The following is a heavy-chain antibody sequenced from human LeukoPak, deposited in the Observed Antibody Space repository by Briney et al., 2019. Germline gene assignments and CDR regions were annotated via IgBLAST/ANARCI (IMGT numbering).Heavy chain of an antibody. D-gene: IGHD2-2*01. CDR1: GFTFSHFA. CDR3: ARDSPLPAAMWGYLDF. J-gene: IGHJ4*02. Sequence: GGSLRLSCAASGFTFSHFAMHWVRQAPGKGLEWVAVISFDGDNKYYADSVNGRFTISRDNSKNTLFLHLDSLRTEDTAVYFCARDSPLPAAMWGYLDFWGQGTLVIASS. V-gene: IGHV3-30*04. CDR2: ISFDGDNK.